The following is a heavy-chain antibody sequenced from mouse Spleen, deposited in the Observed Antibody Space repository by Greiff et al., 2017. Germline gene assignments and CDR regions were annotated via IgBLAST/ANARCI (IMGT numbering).Heavy chain of an antibody. V-gene: IGHV1-15*01. CDR3: TRCYYGSSYYFDY. CDR1: GYTFTDYE. CDR2: IDPETGGT. J-gene: IGHJ2*01. D-gene: IGHD1-1*01. Sequence: QVQLQQSGAELVRPGASVTLSCKASGYTFTDYEMHWVKQTPVHGLEWIGAIDPETGGTAYNQKFKGKAILTADKSSSTAYMELRSLTSEDFAVYYCTRCYYGSSYYFDYWGQGTTLTVSS.